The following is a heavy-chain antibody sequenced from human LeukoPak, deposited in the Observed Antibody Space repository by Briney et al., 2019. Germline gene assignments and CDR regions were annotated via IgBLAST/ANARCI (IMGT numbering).Heavy chain of an antibody. CDR3: AREDSVSYYMDV. J-gene: IGHJ6*03. Sequence: SETLSLTCTVSGYSISRGYYWGWIRPPPGKGLEWIGSIYHSGSTYYNPSLKSRVTISVDTSKNQFSLKLSSVTAADTAVYYCAREDSVSYYMDVWGKGTTVTVSS. V-gene: IGHV4-38-2*02. CDR2: IYHSGST. D-gene: IGHD2-15*01. CDR1: GYSISRGYY.